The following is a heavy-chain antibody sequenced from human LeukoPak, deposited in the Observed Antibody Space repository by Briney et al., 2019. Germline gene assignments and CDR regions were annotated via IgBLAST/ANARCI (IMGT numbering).Heavy chain of an antibody. J-gene: IGHJ4*02. CDR1: GYSFTRQD. CDR2: ISPDNGNA. Sequence: ASVKVSCKTSGYSFTRQDMHWMHQAPGQRLEWVGCISPDNGNAQYSQGFQGRVTITRDTSANTAYMELSSLRSEDMAVYYCTLYNYWGQGTLVTVSS. D-gene: IGHD2-2*02. V-gene: IGHV1-3*03. CDR3: TLYNY.